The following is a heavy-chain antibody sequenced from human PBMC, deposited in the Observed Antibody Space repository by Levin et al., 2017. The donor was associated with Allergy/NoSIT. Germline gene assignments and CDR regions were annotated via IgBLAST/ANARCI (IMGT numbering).Heavy chain of an antibody. V-gene: IGHV1-69*06. J-gene: IGHJ6*02. CDR2: IIPIFGTA. D-gene: IGHD3-10*01. CDR1: GGTFSSYA. Sequence: SVKVSCKASGGTFSSYAISWVRQAPGQGLEWMGGIIPIFGTANYAQKFQGRVTITADKSTSTAYMELSSLRSEDTAVYYCARDPYYYGSGSYHYYYGMDVWGQGTTVTVSS. CDR3: ARDPYYYGSGSYHYYYGMDV.